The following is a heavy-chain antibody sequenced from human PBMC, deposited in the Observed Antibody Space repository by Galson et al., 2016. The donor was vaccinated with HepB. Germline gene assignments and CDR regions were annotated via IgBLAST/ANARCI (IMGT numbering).Heavy chain of an antibody. CDR1: GDTFSAFA. Sequence: SVKVSCKASGDTFSAFAISWVRQAPGQGLEWMGGIIPIFRTPKYAQKFQGRLTITADESTSTTYMILSSLRSDDTALYYCANINGDFVGDALDIWGQGTMVTVSS. V-gene: IGHV1-69*13. CDR2: IIPIFRTP. CDR3: ANINGDFVGDALDI. J-gene: IGHJ3*02. D-gene: IGHD1-26*01.